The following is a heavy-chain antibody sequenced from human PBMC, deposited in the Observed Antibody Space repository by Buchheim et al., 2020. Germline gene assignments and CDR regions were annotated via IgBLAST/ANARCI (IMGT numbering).Heavy chain of an antibody. CDR1: GFTFSSYG. CDR3: AREYSGSYVDWFDP. D-gene: IGHD1-26*01. Sequence: QVQLVESGGGVVQPGRSLRLSCAASGFTFSSYGMHWVRQAPGKGLEWVAVIWHDGSNKYYGDSVKGRFTISRDNSKNTPYLKMNSLKAEDTSVYYCAREYSGSYVDWFDPWGQGTL. CDR2: IWHDGSNK. J-gene: IGHJ5*02. V-gene: IGHV3-33*01.